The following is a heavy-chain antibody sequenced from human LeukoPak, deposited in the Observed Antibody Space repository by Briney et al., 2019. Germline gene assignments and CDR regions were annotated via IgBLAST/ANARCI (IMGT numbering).Heavy chain of an antibody. CDR3: AKDFDRGSGSQYFDL. CDR2: ILYDGTNK. V-gene: IGHV3-30*18. CDR1: GFTFRSYG. J-gene: IGHJ2*01. D-gene: IGHD3-10*01. Sequence: GRSLRLSCAASGFTFRSYGMHWVRQAPGKGLECVALILYDGTNKYYADSVKGRFTISRANSKNTLYLQMNSLRSEDTAVYYCAKDFDRGSGSQYFDLWGRGTLVTVSS.